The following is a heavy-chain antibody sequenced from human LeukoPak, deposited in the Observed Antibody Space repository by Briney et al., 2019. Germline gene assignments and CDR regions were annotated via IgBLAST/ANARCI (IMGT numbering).Heavy chain of an antibody. CDR3: ARPRRYYDRDDAFDI. D-gene: IGHD3-22*01. V-gene: IGHV5-51*01. Sequence: GESLKISCKGSGYSFTSYWIGWVRQMPGKGLEWMGIIYPGDSDTRYSPSFQGQVTISADKSISTAYLQWSSLKASDTAMYYWARPRRYYDRDDAFDIWGQGTMVTVSS. CDR2: IYPGDSDT. CDR1: GYSFTSYW. J-gene: IGHJ3*02.